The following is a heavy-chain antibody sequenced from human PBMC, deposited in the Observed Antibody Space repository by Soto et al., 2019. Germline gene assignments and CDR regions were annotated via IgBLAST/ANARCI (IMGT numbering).Heavy chain of an antibody. CDR3: ARGSDFDY. V-gene: IGHV3-23*01. Sequence: GGSLRLSCADSGFTFSSYAMSRVRQAPGKGLEWVSAISGSGGSTYYANSVKGRFTISRDNSKNTLDLQMNSLRAEDTAVYYCARGSDFDYWGQGTLVTVSS. CDR2: ISGSGGST. CDR1: GFTFSSYA. J-gene: IGHJ4*02.